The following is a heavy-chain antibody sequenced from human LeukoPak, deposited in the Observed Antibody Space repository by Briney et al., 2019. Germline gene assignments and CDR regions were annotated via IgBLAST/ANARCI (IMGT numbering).Heavy chain of an antibody. D-gene: IGHD3-22*01. Sequence: RPSETLSLTCTVSGGSISSSSYYWGWIRQPPGKGLEWIGNIYYSGSTYYNPSLKSRVTISVDTPKNQLSLKLSSVTAADTAVYYCARDPSGYFNYWGQGTLATVSS. CDR3: ARDPSGYFNY. CDR1: GGSISSSSYY. V-gene: IGHV4-39*02. J-gene: IGHJ4*02. CDR2: IYYSGST.